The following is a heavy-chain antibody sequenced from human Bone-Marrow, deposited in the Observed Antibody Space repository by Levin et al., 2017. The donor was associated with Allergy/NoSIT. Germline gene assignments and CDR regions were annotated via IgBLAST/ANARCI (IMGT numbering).Heavy chain of an antibody. V-gene: IGHV2-5*02. CDR3: AHRPPFRELASISSFDY. J-gene: IGHJ4*02. CDR2: IFWDDDK. D-gene: IGHD5-24*01. CDR1: GFSLTTTGMG. Sequence: LTLTCTFSGFSLTTTGMGVGWVRQPPGKALEWLALIFWDDDKRYSPTLKNGLTITKDTSGNQVVLTMTNMDPVDTATYYCAHRPPFRELASISSFDYWGQGILVTVSS.